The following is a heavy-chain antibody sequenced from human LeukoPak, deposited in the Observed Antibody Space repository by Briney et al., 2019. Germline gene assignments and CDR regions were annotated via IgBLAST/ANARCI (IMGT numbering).Heavy chain of an antibody. CDR1: GGTFSSYT. CDR2: IIPNLGIA. V-gene: IGHV1-69*02. CDR3: ARVRSSTSLGWFDP. J-gene: IGHJ5*02. Sequence: SVKVSCKASGGTFSSYTISWVRQAPGQGLEWMGRIIPNLGIANYAQKFQGRVTITADKSTSTAYMELSSLRSEDTAVYYCARVRSSTSLGWFDPWGQGTLVTVSS. D-gene: IGHD2-2*01.